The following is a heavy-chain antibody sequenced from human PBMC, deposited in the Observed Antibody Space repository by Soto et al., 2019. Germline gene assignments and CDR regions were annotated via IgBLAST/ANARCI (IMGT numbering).Heavy chain of an antibody. D-gene: IGHD2-8*02. Sequence: GGSLRLSCKTSGFMLSSHAMSWVRQAPGKGLEWVSTLSYTGYSTYYADSVKGRFTISKDISKNTLYLQMNSLRVEDTALYYCARALYCPGVVCSYTGLDSWGQGTLVTVSS. CDR2: LSYTGYST. J-gene: IGHJ4*02. CDR3: ARALYCPGVVCSYTGLDS. CDR1: GFMLSSHA. V-gene: IGHV3-23*01.